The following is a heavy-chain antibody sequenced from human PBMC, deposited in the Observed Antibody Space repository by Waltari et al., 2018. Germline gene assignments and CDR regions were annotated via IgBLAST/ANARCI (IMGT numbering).Heavy chain of an antibody. CDR1: GFTFTSYA. V-gene: IGHV3-23*01. CDR2: ISGSGGAT. J-gene: IGHJ4*02. CDR3: KGQTDY. Sequence: LVQPGGSLRLSCAASGFTFTSYAMSWVRQAPGKGLEWVSAISGSGGATYYADSMKGRFTISRDNSKNTVYLQINSLRAEDTAIYYCKGQTDYWGQGTLVTVSS.